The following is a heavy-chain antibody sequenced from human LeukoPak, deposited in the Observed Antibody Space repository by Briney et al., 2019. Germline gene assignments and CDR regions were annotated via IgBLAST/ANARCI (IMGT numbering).Heavy chain of an antibody. J-gene: IGHJ4*02. Sequence: SETLSRTCAVYGGSFSGYYWSWIRQPPGKGLEWIGEVNHSGSTNYNPSLKSRVTISVDTSKNQFSLKLSSATAADTAVYYCARRSICSSTSCYRLSPKYYFDYWGQGTLVTVSS. V-gene: IGHV4-34*01. CDR3: ARRSICSSTSCYRLSPKYYFDY. CDR2: VNHSGST. D-gene: IGHD2-2*01. CDR1: GGSFSGYY.